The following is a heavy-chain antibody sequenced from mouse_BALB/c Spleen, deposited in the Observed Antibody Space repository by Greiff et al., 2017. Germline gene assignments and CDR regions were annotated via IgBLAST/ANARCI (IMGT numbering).Heavy chain of an antibody. D-gene: IGHD2-1*01. J-gene: IGHJ3*01. Sequence: QVQLKQSGPGLVAPSQSLSITCTVSGFSLTDYGVSWIRQPPGKGLEWLGVIWGGGSTYYNSALKSRLSISKDKSKSQVFLKMNSLQTDDTAMYYCAKQGGNYVSWFAYWGQGTLVTVSA. V-gene: IGHV2-6-5*01. CDR3: AKQGGNYVSWFAY. CDR2: IWGGGST. CDR1: GFSLTDYG.